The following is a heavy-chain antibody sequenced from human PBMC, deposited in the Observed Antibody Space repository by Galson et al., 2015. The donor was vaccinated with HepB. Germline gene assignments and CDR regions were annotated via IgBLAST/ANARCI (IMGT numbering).Heavy chain of an antibody. V-gene: IGHV3-23*01. D-gene: IGHD3-10*01. CDR1: GFTFSSYA. J-gene: IGHJ5*02. Sequence: SLRLSCAASGFTFSSYAMSWVRQAPGKGLEWVSAITGSGGSTYYDDSVKGRFTISRDNYKATLHLQMSSQRDEDTAVYYCAKRPTDRWFPPNWFDPWGHGALVTGSS. CDR2: ITGSGGST. CDR3: AKRPTDRWFPPNWFDP.